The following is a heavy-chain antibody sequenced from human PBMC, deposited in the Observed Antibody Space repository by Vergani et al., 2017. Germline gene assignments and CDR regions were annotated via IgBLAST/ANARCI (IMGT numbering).Heavy chain of an antibody. CDR2: IRSKNDGGTA. Sequence: EVQLVESGGDLVNPGGSLRLSCAASGFPFSNYWIHWVRQAPGKGLEWIGRIRSKNDGGTADYAAPLKGRFTISRDDSKDSAFLLVNNLKTEDTAVYFCYTDYHDYWGQGTLVTVSS. CDR3: YTDYHDY. V-gene: IGHV3-15*01. CDR1: GFPFSNYW. D-gene: IGHD2-2*02. J-gene: IGHJ4*02.